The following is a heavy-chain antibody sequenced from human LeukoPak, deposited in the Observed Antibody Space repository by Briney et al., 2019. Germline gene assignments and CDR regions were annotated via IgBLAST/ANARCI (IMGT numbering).Heavy chain of an antibody. V-gene: IGHV4-59*08. J-gene: IGHJ4*02. CDR2: IYYSGST. CDR1: GGSISSYY. Sequence: PSETLSLTCTVSGGSISSYYWSWIRQPPGKGLEWIGYIYYSGSTNYNPSLKSRVTISVDTSKNQFSLKLSSVTAADTAVYYCARSDPVWGSYRFDYWGQGTLVTVSS. CDR3: ARSDPVWGSYRFDY. D-gene: IGHD3-16*02.